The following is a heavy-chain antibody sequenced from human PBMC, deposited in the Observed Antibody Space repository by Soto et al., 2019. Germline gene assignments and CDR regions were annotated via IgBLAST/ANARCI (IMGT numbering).Heavy chain of an antibody. D-gene: IGHD3-9*01. J-gene: IGHJ5*02. CDR3: ARNILTGYPNWFDP. CDR1: GGSVSSGSYY. V-gene: IGHV4-30-2*01. Sequence: SETLSLTCTVSGGSVSSGSYYWSWIRQPPGKGLEWIGYIYHSGSTYYNPSLKSRVTISVDRSKNQFSLKLSSVTAADTAVYYCARNILTGYPNWFDPWGQGTLVTVS. CDR2: IYHSGST.